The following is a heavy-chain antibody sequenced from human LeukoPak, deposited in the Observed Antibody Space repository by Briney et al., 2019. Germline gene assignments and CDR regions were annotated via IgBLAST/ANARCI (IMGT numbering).Heavy chain of an antibody. Sequence: PGGSLRLSCAASGFTFSTYRMSWVRQAPGKGLEWVANIKQDGSEKHYVDSVKGRFTISRDNAKNSLYLQMNSLRAEDTAVYYCARYNYGSGTFYYWGQGTLVTVSS. V-gene: IGHV3-7*01. CDR1: GFTFSTYR. D-gene: IGHD3-10*01. J-gene: IGHJ4*02. CDR2: IKQDGSEK. CDR3: ARYNYGSGTFYY.